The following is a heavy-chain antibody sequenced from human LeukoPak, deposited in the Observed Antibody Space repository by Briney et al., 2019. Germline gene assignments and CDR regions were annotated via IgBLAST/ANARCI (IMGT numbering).Heavy chain of an antibody. J-gene: IGHJ4*02. V-gene: IGHV3-21*01. CDR3: SRHPGTRIVGATFDY. D-gene: IGHD1-26*01. CDR1: GFTFSSYS. Sequence: GGSLRLSCAASGFTFSSYSMTWVRQTPGKGLEWVSSITSTSSYIYYAESVKGRFTISRDNAKNSLYLQMNSLTAEDTAVYYCSRHPGTRIVGATFDYWGQGILVTVSS. CDR2: ITSTSSYI.